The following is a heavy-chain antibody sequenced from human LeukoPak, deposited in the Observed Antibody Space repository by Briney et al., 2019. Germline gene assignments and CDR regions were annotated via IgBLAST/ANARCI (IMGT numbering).Heavy chain of an antibody. CDR2: IYNSGTT. CDR3: ARGQWLLPPEGY. D-gene: IGHD3-22*01. J-gene: IGHJ4*02. V-gene: IGHV4-30-4*01. CDR1: GGSISSGDCY. Sequence: SQTLSLTCTVSGGSISSGDCYWSWIRQPPGKGLEWIGYIYNSGTTNYNPSLKSRVTISVDTSKNQFSLKLSSVTAADTAVYYCARGQWLLPPEGYWGQGTLVTVSS.